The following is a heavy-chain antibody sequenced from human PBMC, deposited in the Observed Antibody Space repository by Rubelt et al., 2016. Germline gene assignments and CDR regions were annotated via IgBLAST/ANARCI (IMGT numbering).Heavy chain of an antibody. J-gene: IGHJ4*02. V-gene: IGHV3-21*01. D-gene: IGHD4-17*01. CDR2: FSVNSANI. CDR1: GFTFSSTT. Sequence: EVQLVESGGGLVKPGGSLRISCAASGFTFSSTTMNWVRQGPGKGLEWVSSFSVNSANIYYADSVRCRFTISRDNAKNSVYLQMNSLSDEETAVNECGRDRGDGDYGDDWGQGSLVTVSS. CDR3: GRDRGDGDYGDD.